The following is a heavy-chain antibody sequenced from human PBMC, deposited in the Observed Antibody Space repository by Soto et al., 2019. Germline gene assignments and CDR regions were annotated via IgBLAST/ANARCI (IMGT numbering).Heavy chain of an antibody. J-gene: IGHJ4*02. CDR1: GFSLRTTGMR. D-gene: IGHD3-10*01. V-gene: IGHV2-70*04. Sequence: SGPTLVNPTQTLTLTCTFSGFSLRTTGMRVSWIRQPPGKALGWLARIDWDDDKFYSTSLKTRLTISKDTSENQVVLTMTNMDPVDTATYYCARTAGYYRGRHFDFGGQGTLVTV. CDR2: IDWDDDK. CDR3: ARTAGYYRGRHFDF.